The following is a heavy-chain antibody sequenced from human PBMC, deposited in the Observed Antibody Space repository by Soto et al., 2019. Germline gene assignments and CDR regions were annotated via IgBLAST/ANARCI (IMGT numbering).Heavy chain of an antibody. Sequence: PSETLSLTCTVSGGSISSYYWSWIRQPPGKGLEWIGYIYYSGSTNYNPSLKSRVTISVDTSKNQFSLKLSSVTAADTAVYYCARHGMYYDILTGYPGGREAEPYNWFDPWGQGTLVTVSS. D-gene: IGHD3-9*01. CDR3: ARHGMYYDILTGYPGGREAEPYNWFDP. V-gene: IGHV4-59*08. J-gene: IGHJ5*02. CDR2: IYYSGST. CDR1: GGSISSYY.